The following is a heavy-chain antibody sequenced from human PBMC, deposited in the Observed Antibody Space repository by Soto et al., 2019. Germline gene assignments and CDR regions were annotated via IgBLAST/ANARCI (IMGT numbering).Heavy chain of an antibody. Sequence: QVQLVQSGAEVKKPGASVKVSCKASGYTFTSYAISWVRQAPGQGLEWIGWISAYNGNTNYAQNLQGRVTMTTDTSTSTDYMELRSLRSDDTAVDYCARDSPPIASWGQGTLVTVSS. CDR1: GYTFTSYA. CDR3: ARDSPPIAS. CDR2: ISAYNGNT. V-gene: IGHV1-18*01. J-gene: IGHJ5*02. D-gene: IGHD3-3*02.